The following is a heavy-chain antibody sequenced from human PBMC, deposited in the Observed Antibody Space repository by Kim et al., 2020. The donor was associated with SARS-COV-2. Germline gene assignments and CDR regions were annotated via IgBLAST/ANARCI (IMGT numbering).Heavy chain of an antibody. D-gene: IGHD5-18*01. CDR3: ARGSLQLWLGSRDAFDI. CDR1: GFTFSSYA. V-gene: IGHV3-30*04. CDR2: ISYDGSNK. Sequence: GGSLRLSCAASGFTFSSYAMHWVRQAPGKGLEWVAVISYDGSNKYYADSVKGRFTISRDNSKNTLYLQMNSLRAEDTAVYYCARGSLQLWLGSRDAFDIWGQGTMVTVSS. J-gene: IGHJ3*02.